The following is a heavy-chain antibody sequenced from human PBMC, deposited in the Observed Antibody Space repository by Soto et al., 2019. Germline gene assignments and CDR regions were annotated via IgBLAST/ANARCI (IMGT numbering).Heavy chain of an antibody. Sequence: GESLKISCKGSGYRFSSYWIAWVRQMPGKGLEWMGIIYPGDSDTRYSPSFEGQVTISADKSNSTAYLQWSSLKASDTAMYYCERQGSNGAYYYYGMDVWGQGTTVTVSS. CDR3: ERQGSNGAYYYYGMDV. J-gene: IGHJ6*02. D-gene: IGHD3-16*01. V-gene: IGHV5-51*01. CDR2: IYPGDSDT. CDR1: GYRFSSYW.